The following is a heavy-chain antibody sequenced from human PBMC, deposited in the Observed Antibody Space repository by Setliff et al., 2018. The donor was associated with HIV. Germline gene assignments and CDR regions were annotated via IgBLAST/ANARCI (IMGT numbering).Heavy chain of an antibody. CDR1: GASISSGDYR. CDR3: ARGSYLEWLMYDMAV. V-gene: IGHV4-30-4*08. CDR2: ISYSGSS. Sequence: SETLSLTCTVSGASISSGDYRWSWIRQHPGKGLEFLGYISYSGSSNYNPSLKSRVTISLDTSRNQFSLELISVTAADTAVYYCARGSYLEWLMYDMAVWGQGTTVTVSS. D-gene: IGHD3-3*01. J-gene: IGHJ6*02.